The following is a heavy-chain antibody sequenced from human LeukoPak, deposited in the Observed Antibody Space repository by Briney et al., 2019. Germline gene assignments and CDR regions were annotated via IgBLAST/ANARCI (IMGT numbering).Heavy chain of an antibody. Sequence: GGSLRLSCAASGFTFTNAWMSWVRQAPGEGLEWVGRIKSKTGGGTTNYPAPVKGRFTISRDNSKNTLYLQMNSLKTDDTAVYYCTTDRVYCTSTSCHGHFFDYWGQGTLVTVSS. CDR1: GFTFTNAW. V-gene: IGHV3-15*01. CDR3: TTDRVYCTSTSCHGHFFDY. D-gene: IGHD2-2*01. J-gene: IGHJ4*02. CDR2: IKSKTGGGTT.